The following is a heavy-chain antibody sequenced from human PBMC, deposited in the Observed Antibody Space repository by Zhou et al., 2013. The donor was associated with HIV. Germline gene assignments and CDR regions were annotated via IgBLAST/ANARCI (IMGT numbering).Heavy chain of an antibody. CDR1: GGTFSSYA. V-gene: IGHV1-69*06. J-gene: IGHJ4*02. CDR3: ATDPTIAVAGTKSF. Sequence: QVQLVQSGAEVKKPGASVKVSCTASGGTFSSYAISWVRQALGQGLEWMGRIIPIFGTAIYAHKFQGRLTITADKSSNTASMELTSLKSEDTAVYYCATDPTIAVAGTKSFWGRGTLVSVSS. CDR2: IIPIFGTA. D-gene: IGHD6-19*01.